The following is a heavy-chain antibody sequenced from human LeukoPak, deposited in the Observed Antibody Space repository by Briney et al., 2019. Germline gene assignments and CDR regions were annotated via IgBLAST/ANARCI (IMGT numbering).Heavy chain of an antibody. CDR1: GGSISSSNW. CDR2: IHASGST. J-gene: IGHJ5*02. Sequence: PSETLSLTCAVSGGSISSSNWWSWVRQPAGKGLEWIGRIHASGSTNYNPSLKSRVTMSVDTSKNQFCLKLSSVTAADTAVYYCARDRYYYDSSGYYAWFDPWGQGTLVTVSS. V-gene: IGHV4-4*07. D-gene: IGHD3-22*01. CDR3: ARDRYYYDSSGYYAWFDP.